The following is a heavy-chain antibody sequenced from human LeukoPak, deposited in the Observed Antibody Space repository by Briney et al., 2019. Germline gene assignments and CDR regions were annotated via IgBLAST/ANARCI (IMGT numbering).Heavy chain of an antibody. Sequence: SETLSLTCTVSGASVSTSPYSWSWIRQPPGTGLEYIGYISYRGSTYYNPSLNSRVTISVDTSENQFSLRLNYVTAADTAVYYCARLTYDERGSDLFDYWGQGTLVTVSS. CDR1: GASVSTSPYS. CDR3: ARLTYDERGSDLFDY. D-gene: IGHD5-12*01. J-gene: IGHJ4*02. CDR2: ISYRGST. V-gene: IGHV4-61*01.